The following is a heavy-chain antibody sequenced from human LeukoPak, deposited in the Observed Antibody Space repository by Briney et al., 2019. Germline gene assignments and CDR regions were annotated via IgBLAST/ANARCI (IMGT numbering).Heavy chain of an antibody. Sequence: SETLSLTCTVSGGSISSYYWSWIRQPPGKGLEWIGYIYYSGSTNYNPSLKSRVTISVDTSKNQFSLKLSSVTAADTAVYYCARAEYYDFWSGYSHPRYYFVYWGQRTLVTVSS. V-gene: IGHV4-59*01. J-gene: IGHJ4*02. CDR1: GGSISSYY. CDR3: ARAEYYDFWSGYSHPRYYFVY. D-gene: IGHD3-3*01. CDR2: IYYSGST.